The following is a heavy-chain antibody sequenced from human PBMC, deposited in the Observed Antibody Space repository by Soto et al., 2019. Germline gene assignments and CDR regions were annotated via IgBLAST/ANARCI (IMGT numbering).Heavy chain of an antibody. V-gene: IGHV3-30*18. D-gene: IGHD2-2*01. CDR3: AKDNCISTSCYRLYNWFDP. J-gene: IGHJ5*02. Sequence: QVQLVESGGGVVQPGRSLRLSCVASGFTFSSYGMQWVRQAPGKGLEWVAVIAYDGSNKYYADSVKGRFTISRDNSKNTLYLQMNSLRAEDTAVYYCAKDNCISTSCYRLYNWFDPWGQGTLVTVYS. CDR1: GFTFSSYG. CDR2: IAYDGSNK.